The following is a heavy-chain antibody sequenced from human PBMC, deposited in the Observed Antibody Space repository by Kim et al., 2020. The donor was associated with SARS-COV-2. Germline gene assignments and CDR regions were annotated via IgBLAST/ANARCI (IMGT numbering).Heavy chain of an antibody. CDR2: IYSSGSA. D-gene: IGHD2-15*01. CDR1: GFTASNNY. Sequence: GGSLRLSCAASGFTASNNYMSWVRQAPGKGLEWVSVIYSSGSAYYADSVQGRFTISRDNSKNTLYLQMSSLRVDDTAEYYCARLPPGSAWGQGTLVTVSS. CDR3: ARLPPGSA. V-gene: IGHV3-53*01. J-gene: IGHJ4*02.